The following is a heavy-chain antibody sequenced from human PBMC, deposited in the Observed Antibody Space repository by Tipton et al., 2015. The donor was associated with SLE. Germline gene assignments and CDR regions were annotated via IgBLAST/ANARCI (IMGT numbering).Heavy chain of an antibody. CDR2: IRSKVYGGTS. V-gene: IGHV3-49*03. CDR1: GFIFGDYA. D-gene: IGHD3-16*01. Sequence: SLRLSCTASGFIFGDYAMSWFRQAPGKGLEWVGFIRSKVYGGTSEYAASVKGRFSIAIDDSKRIHYLQMNSLKTEDTAVYYCIRGARGPDYWGQGTLVTVPS. CDR3: IRGARGPDY. J-gene: IGHJ4*02.